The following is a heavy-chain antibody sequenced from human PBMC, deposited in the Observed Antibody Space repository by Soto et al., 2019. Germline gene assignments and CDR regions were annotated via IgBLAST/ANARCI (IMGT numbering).Heavy chain of an antibody. D-gene: IGHD3-16*02. CDR2: IYYSGST. CDR3: ARVFNYDYVWGSYRYKGGDAFDI. V-gene: IGHV4-30-4*01. J-gene: IGHJ3*02. CDR1: GGSISSGDYY. Sequence: PSETLSLTCTVSGGSISSGDYYWSWIRQPPGKGLEWIGYIYYSGSTYYNPSLKSRVTISVDTSKNQLSLKLSSVTAADTAVYYCARVFNYDYVWGSYRYKGGDAFDIWGQGTMVTVSS.